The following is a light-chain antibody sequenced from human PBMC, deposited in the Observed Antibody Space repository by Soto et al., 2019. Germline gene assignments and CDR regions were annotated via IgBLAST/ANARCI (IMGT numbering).Light chain of an antibody. V-gene: IGLV1-44*01. CDR2: NNN. Sequence: QPVLTQPPSASATPGQRVTISCSGSSSNIGSNAVNWYQQLPGTAPKLLIYNNNQRPSGVPDRFSGSKSGTSASLAISGLQSGDEADYYCAAWDDSRREVFGTGTKVTVL. CDR3: AAWDDSRREV. J-gene: IGLJ1*01. CDR1: SSNIGSNA.